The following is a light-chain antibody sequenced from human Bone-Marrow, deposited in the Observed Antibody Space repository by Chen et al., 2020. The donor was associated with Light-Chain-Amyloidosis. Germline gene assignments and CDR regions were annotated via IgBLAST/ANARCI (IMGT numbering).Light chain of an antibody. CDR2: RDT. Sequence: SYELTQPPSVSVSPGQTDRITCSGDDLPTKYAYWYQQTPGQAPVLVIHRDTERPSGISERCSSSSAGTTATLTISGVQAEDEADYHCQSADSSGTYEVICGGGTKLTVL. J-gene: IGLJ2*01. CDR3: QSADSSGTYEVI. CDR1: DLPTKY. V-gene: IGLV3-25*03.